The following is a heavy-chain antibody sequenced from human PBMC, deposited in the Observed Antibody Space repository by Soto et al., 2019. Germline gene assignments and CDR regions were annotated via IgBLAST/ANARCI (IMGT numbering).Heavy chain of an antibody. D-gene: IGHD6-6*01. CDR3: ARDREAARPGWFDT. CDR2: ISAYNGNT. V-gene: IGHV1-18*04. Sequence: AXSVKVSCTASVYTFKTYGLGLVRQAPGQGLEWLGWISAYNGNTNYAQKFQGRVTMTTDTPTSTDYMELRSLRSDDTAVYYCARDREAARPGWFDTWGQGTLVTVSS. J-gene: IGHJ5*02. CDR1: VYTFKTYG.